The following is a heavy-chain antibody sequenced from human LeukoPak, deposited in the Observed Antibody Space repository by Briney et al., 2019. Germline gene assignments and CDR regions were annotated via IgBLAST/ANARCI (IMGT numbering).Heavy chain of an antibody. CDR2: IYDSGST. CDR3: TRGAGSRGYYYMDV. V-gene: IGHV4-38-2*02. D-gene: IGHD1-26*01. CDR1: GYSISSGYY. J-gene: IGHJ6*03. Sequence: SETLSLTCTVSGYSISSGYYWGWIRQPPGKGLEWIGHIYDSGSTSYNPSLKSRVTISVDTSKSQFSLNLSSVTAADTAIYYCTRGAGSRGYYYMDVWGKGTTVTISS.